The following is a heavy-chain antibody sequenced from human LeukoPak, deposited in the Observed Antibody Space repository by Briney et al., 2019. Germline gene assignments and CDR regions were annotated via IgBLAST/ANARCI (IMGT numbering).Heavy chain of an antibody. CDR1: GFTFSSYT. D-gene: IGHD6-13*01. V-gene: IGHV3-21*01. CDR3: ARLAQQLAGYDHYYYMDV. CDR2: ISSSGSYI. J-gene: IGHJ6*03. Sequence: PGGSLRLSCAASGFTFSSYTMNWVRQAPGKGLEWVSSISSSGSYIYYADSMKGRFTISRDNAKNSLFLQMNSLRAEDTAVYYCARLAQQLAGYDHYYYMDVWGEGTTVTVSS.